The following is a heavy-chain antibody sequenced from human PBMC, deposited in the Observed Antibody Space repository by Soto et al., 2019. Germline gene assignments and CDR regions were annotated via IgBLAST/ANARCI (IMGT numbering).Heavy chain of an antibody. CDR2: MSPGSGDT. CDR1: GYTFTNHD. V-gene: IGHV1-8*01. Sequence: ASVKVSSMASGYTFTNHDVTWVRQAPGQGLEWMGSMSPGSGDTGYAQELQGRVNMTRNISICTAYVELRRLRSEHTAIYYCARRASFGSLNWFEPWGQGALATVSS. D-gene: IGHD3-16*01. J-gene: IGHJ5*02. CDR3: ARRASFGSLNWFEP.